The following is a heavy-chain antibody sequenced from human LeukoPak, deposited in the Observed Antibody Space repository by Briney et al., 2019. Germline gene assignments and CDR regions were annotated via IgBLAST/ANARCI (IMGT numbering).Heavy chain of an antibody. CDR3: ARYYYDSRAPYYGMDV. CDR1: GFTFSDYY. Sequence: GVSLRLSCAASGFTFSDYYMSWIPQAPGRGLVGVSYFYSSSSYTNYADSVKGRFTISRDNAKNSLYLQMISVRAEDTAVYYCARYYYDSRAPYYGMDVWGQGTTVTVSS. J-gene: IGHJ6*02. D-gene: IGHD3-22*01. CDR2: FYSSSSYT. V-gene: IGHV3-11*03.